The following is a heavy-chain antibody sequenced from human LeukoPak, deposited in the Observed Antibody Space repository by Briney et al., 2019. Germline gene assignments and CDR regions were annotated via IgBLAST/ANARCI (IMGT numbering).Heavy chain of an antibody. CDR1: GGSISSYY. CDR2: IYYSGST. J-gene: IGHJ4*02. D-gene: IGHD6-13*01. Sequence: SETLSLTSTVSGGSISSYYWSCIRQPPGKGLEWIGYIYYSGSTNYNPSLKSRVTISVDTSKNQFSLKLSSVTAADTAVYYCARGAHSSSWRNWGQGTLVTVSS. V-gene: IGHV4-59*01. CDR3: ARGAHSSSWRN.